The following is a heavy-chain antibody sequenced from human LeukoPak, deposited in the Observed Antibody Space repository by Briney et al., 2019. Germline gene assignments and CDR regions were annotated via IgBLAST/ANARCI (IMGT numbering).Heavy chain of an antibody. Sequence: GRSLRLSCLASGFPFSIHMMNSVRQAPGKGLEWVSSISGSSRYFSYADSVKGRFTISRDNAKNSLYLQMDSLGVEDTAFYYCATSWGFGDNYWGQGTRVTVSP. V-gene: IGHV3-21*01. CDR2: ISGSSRYF. J-gene: IGHJ4*02. D-gene: IGHD3-10*01. CDR1: GFPFSIHM. CDR3: ATSWGFGDNY.